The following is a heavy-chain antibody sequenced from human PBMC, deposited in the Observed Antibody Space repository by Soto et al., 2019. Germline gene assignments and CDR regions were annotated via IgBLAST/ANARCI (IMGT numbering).Heavy chain of an antibody. CDR2: ISGSGGST. V-gene: IGHV3-23*01. CDR1: GFHFSSYP. Sequence: WGSLLVSWATSGFHFSSYPMRWVRQAPGSGPEWVSAISGSGGSTYYADSVKGRFTISRDNSKNTLYLQMNSLRAEDTAVYYCAKLALLWFGDPQGNWFDPWGQGTLVTVSS. D-gene: IGHD3-10*01. J-gene: IGHJ5*02. CDR3: AKLALLWFGDPQGNWFDP.